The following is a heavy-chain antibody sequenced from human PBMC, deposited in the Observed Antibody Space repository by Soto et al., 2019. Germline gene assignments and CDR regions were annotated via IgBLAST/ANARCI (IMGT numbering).Heavy chain of an antibody. Sequence: QVQLQESGPGLVKPSETLSLTCTVSGGSISDYYWSWFRQAPGKGLDWIGYVYYSGTTNYNPSLQSRVTMSADTSKNQFSLKLSSVTAADTAVYYCARQAIDWGQGTLVTVSS. CDR1: GGSISDYY. CDR2: VYYSGTT. V-gene: IGHV4-59*08. J-gene: IGHJ4*02. CDR3: ARQAID.